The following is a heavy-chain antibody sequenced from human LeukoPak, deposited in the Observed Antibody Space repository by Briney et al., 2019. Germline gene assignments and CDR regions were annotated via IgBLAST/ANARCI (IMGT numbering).Heavy chain of an antibody. V-gene: IGHV1-46*04. D-gene: IGHD6-19*01. J-gene: IGHJ6*03. CDR3: ASGIRAVAGIYLGYTDV. CDR2: INPSGGST. CDR1: GNSFTSNY. Sequence: ASVKVSCKASGNSFTSNYMQWMRQAPGQGLEWMGIINPSGGSTSYAQKLQGRVTMTRDTSTSTVYMELSSLRSEDTAVYYCASGIRAVAGIYLGYTDVWGKGTTVTVSS.